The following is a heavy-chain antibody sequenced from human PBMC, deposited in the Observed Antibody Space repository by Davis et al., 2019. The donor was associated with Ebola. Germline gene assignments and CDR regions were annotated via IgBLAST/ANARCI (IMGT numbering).Heavy chain of an antibody. J-gene: IGHJ4*02. CDR3: ARDPEGHWGYYDY. Sequence: SETLSLTCAVYGGSFSGYYWSWIRQPPGKGLEWIGEINHSGSTNYNPSLKSRVTISIDKSKNQFSLILKSVTAADTAVYYCARDPEGHWGYYDYWGQGTLVTVSA. V-gene: IGHV4-34*01. CDR1: GGSFSGYY. D-gene: IGHD7-27*01. CDR2: INHSGST.